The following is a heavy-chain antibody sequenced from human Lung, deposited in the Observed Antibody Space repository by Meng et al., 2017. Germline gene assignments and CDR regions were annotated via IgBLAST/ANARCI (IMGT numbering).Heavy chain of an antibody. CDR3: AKKGWLYWGSGDDY. CDR2: ISGSGSSP. D-gene: IGHD7-27*01. J-gene: IGHJ4*02. CDR1: GFTFSRYA. V-gene: IGHV3-23*01. Sequence: GALGLPGVSLALSCAASGFTFSRYAMSWVRQAPGKGLEWVSAISGSGSSPYYADSVKGRFTISRDNSKNTLYLQMNSLRAEDTAVYYCAKKGWLYWGSGDDYWGQGTLVTVSS.